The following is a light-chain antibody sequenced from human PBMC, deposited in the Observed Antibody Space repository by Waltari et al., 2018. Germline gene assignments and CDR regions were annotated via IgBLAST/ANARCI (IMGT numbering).Light chain of an antibody. CDR1: SEHSSYV. CDR3: QTWGSGIQV. J-gene: IGLJ3*02. Sequence: QPVLTQSPSASASLGASVKLTCTLSSEHSSYVLAWHQQQPEKGPRYLMKVHTDGSHITGGGIPDRFSGSSSGAERSLIISSLHSEDEADYYCQTWGSGIQVFGGGTKLTVL. CDR2: VHTDGSH. V-gene: IGLV4-69*01.